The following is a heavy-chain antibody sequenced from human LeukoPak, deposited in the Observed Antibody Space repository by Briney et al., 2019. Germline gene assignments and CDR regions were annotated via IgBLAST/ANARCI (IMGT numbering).Heavy chain of an antibody. CDR3: VKIVAIDY. CDR1: GFTFSSYG. J-gene: IGHJ4*02. D-gene: IGHD5-12*01. V-gene: IGHV3-30*18. CDR2: ISYDGSNK. Sequence: PGGSLRLSCAASGFTFSSYGMHWVRQTPGKGLEWVAVISYDGSNKYYADSVKGRFTISRDNSKNTLYLQMSSLRAEDTAVYYCVKIVAIDYWGQGTLVTVSS.